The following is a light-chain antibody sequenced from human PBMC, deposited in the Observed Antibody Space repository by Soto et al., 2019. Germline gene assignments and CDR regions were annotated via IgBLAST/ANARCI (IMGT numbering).Light chain of an antibody. V-gene: IGLV2-11*01. Sequence: QSALTQPRSVSGSPGQSVTISCTGTSSDVGGYNYVSWYQQHPGKALKVMIYDVSKRPSGVPDRFSGSKSGNTASLTISGLQAEDEADYYCCSYAGSSFWVFGIGTKVTVL. CDR2: DVS. CDR1: SSDVGGYNY. CDR3: CSYAGSSFWV. J-gene: IGLJ1*01.